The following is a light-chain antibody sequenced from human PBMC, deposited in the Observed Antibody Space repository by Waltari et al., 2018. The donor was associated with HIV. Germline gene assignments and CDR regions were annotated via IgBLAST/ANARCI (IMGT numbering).Light chain of an antibody. Sequence: DIVMTQSPDSLAVSLGERATINCKSSQSVLYSSNNKNYLAWYQQKPRQPPKMRIYWASTRESGVPDRFSGSGSGTDFTLTISSLQAEDVAVYYCQQYYSTPWTFGQGTKVEIK. CDR3: QQYYSTPWT. J-gene: IGKJ1*01. CDR2: WAS. V-gene: IGKV4-1*01. CDR1: QSVLYSSNNKNY.